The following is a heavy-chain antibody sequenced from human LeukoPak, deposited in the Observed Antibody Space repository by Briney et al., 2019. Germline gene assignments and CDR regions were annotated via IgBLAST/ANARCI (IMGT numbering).Heavy chain of an antibody. CDR1: GYRFARYY. V-gene: IGHV1-46*01. CDR2: INPGDGGT. D-gene: IGHD4-17*01. CDR3: ATFTTVSTGDY. J-gene: IGHJ4*02. Sequence: ASVKVSCKASGYRFARYYMHWVRQAPGQGLEWMGIINPGDGGTTYAQKFEGRLNLTRDMSTGTVYMELSSLRSEDTAMYYCATFTTVSTGDYWGQGSLVAVSS.